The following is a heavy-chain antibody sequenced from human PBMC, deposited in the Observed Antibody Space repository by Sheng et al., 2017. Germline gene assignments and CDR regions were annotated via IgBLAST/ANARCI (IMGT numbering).Heavy chain of an antibody. CDR2: INPNSGGT. V-gene: IGHV1-2*02. CDR3: ARDRYDNNWYGMDV. J-gene: IGHJ6*02. CDR1: GYTFTGYY. D-gene: IGHD1-1*01. Sequence: QVQLVQSGAEVKKPGASVKVSCRASGYTFTGYYIHWVRQAPGQGLEWMAWINPNSGGTNYAPNFQGRVTVTRDTSISTAYMELTRLRSDDTALYYCARDRYDNNWYGMDVWGQGTTVTVS.